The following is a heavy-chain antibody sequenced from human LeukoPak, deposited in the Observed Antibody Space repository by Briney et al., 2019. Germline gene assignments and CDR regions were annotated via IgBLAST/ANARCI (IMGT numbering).Heavy chain of an antibody. CDR1: GFTFDNYA. Sequence: GGSLRLSCAASGFTFDNYAMHWVRQAPGKGLEGVSGISWNTGGIGYADSVKGRFTISRDNAKNSLYLQMNSLRAEDMALYYCAKDEFVASAFTGAFDIWGQGTMVTVSS. D-gene: IGHD2-8*02. CDR2: ISWNTGGI. CDR3: AKDEFVASAFTGAFDI. J-gene: IGHJ3*02. V-gene: IGHV3-9*03.